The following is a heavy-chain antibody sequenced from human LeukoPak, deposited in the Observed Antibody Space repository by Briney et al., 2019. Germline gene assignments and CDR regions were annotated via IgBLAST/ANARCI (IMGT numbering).Heavy chain of an antibody. CDR3: AIDPNWGTHS. Sequence: PGGSLGLSCAASGFTFSTYTMYWVRHPPGKRLEWVSIIGSSGGGIHYADSVKGRFTIPRDNSKNALYLQMNSLRVEDTAVYYCAIDPNWGTHSWGQGVLVTVSS. V-gene: IGHV3-23*01. D-gene: IGHD7-27*01. J-gene: IGHJ4*02. CDR1: GFTFSTYT. CDR2: IGSSGGGI.